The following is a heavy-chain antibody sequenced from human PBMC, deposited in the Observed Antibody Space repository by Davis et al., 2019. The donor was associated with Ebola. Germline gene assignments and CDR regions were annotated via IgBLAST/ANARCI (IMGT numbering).Heavy chain of an antibody. V-gene: IGHV4-34*01. CDR2: INHSGST. CDR3: ARIVKYCIDAVCQNWFAP. Sequence: SETLSLTCAVYGGSFSGYYWSWIRQPPGTGLEWIGEINHSGSTNYNPSLKSRVTISVDTSKNQFSLKLSSVTAADTAVYYCARIVKYCIDAVCQNWFAPWGQGTLVTVSS. D-gene: IGHD2-8*01. CDR1: GGSFSGYY. J-gene: IGHJ5*02.